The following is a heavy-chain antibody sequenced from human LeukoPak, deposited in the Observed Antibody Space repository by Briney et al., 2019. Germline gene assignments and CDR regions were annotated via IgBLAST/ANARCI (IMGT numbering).Heavy chain of an antibody. Sequence: TSETLSLTCAVYGESFSGYYWSWIRQPPGKGLEWIGEINHSGSTNYNPSLMSRVLISVDTSKNQFSLNLSSVTAADTAVYYCARGATWVYYMDVWGKGTTVTMSS. V-gene: IGHV4-34*01. CDR1: GESFSGYY. J-gene: IGHJ6*03. CDR2: INHSGST. D-gene: IGHD1-26*01. CDR3: ARGATWVYYMDV.